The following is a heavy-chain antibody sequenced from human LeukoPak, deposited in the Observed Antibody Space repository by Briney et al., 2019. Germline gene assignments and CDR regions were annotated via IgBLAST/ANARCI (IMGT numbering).Heavy chain of an antibody. D-gene: IGHD1-1*01. V-gene: IGHV4-39*01. Sequence: SETLSLTCTVSGASISGDSNFFWGWIRQPPGKGLDWIGIIYYSGTTYYNLSLEGRVTIFVDTSKNLFSLRLTSVTAADTAVYYCARHRRVTNWYVDFWGQGTLLTVSS. CDR2: IYYSGTT. CDR3: ARHRRVTNWYVDF. CDR1: GASISGDSNFF. J-gene: IGHJ4*02.